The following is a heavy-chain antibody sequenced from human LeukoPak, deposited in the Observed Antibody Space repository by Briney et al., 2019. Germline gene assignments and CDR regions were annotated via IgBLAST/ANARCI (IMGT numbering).Heavy chain of an antibody. V-gene: IGHV1-18*01. CDR2: ISAYNGNT. J-gene: IGHJ6*02. D-gene: IGHD2-2*02. CDR3: ARVDIVVVPAAIRYYYYGMDV. CDR1: GYTFTSYG. Sequence: ASVKVSCKASGYTFTSYGISWVRQAPGQGLERMGWISAYNGNTNYAQKLQGRVTMTTDTSTSTAYMELRSLGSDDTAVYYCARVDIVVVPAAIRYYYYGMDVWGQGTTVTVSS.